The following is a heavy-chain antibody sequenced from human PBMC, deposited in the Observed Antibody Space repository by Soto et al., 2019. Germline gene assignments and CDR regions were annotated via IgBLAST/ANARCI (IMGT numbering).Heavy chain of an antibody. CDR3: ARAKRITGDFDY. J-gene: IGHJ4*02. D-gene: IGHD3-3*01. CDR1: GYSFADYG. V-gene: IGHV1-18*01. Sequence: QVQLEQSGPEVKKPGASVKVSCKTSGYSFADYGVTWVRQAPGQGLEWMGWISGKNGGTNYAQELQGRVTMTTDTSTKTVYMEMRSLKSDDTAVYYCARAKRITGDFDYWCQGTLVAVSS. CDR2: ISGKNGGT.